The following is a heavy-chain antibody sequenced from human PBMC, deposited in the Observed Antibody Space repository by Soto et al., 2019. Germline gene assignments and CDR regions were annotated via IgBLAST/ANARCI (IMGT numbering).Heavy chain of an antibody. CDR3: AREVEYTSAFGISSSFDY. CDR2: ISKGGSNL. V-gene: IGHV3-30-3*01. D-gene: IGHD6-19*01. J-gene: IGHJ4*02. Sequence: LRLSCAASGFTLSSYAIHWVRQAPGKGLEWVTVISKGGSNLYFADSVKGRFTISRDNSKNTLYLQMNSLRSEDTAVYYCAREVEYTSAFGISSSFDYWGQGTLVTVSS. CDR1: GFTLSSYA.